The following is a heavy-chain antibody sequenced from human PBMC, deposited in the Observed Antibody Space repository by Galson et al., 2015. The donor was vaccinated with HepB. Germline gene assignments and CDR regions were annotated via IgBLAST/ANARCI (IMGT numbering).Heavy chain of an antibody. CDR3: ARGQRVTIFGILSGTQSNWFDP. D-gene: IGHD3-3*01. CDR2: INHTGGT. Sequence: ETLSLTCAVYGGTFRSSYWSWIRQSPGKGLEWFGEINHTGGTKYNPSLKSRLTISVDPSKSQFSLKLNSVTAADTAVYYCARGQRVTIFGILSGTQSNWFDPWGQGTLVTVSS. CDR1: GGTFRSSY. J-gene: IGHJ5*02. V-gene: IGHV4-34*01.